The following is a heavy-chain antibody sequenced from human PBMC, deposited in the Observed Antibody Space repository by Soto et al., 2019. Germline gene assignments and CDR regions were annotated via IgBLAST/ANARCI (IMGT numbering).Heavy chain of an antibody. D-gene: IGHD1-1*01. CDR3: ARDNNWSYDY. J-gene: IGHJ4*02. CDR2: SGPDGSSM. V-gene: IGHV3-74*01. Sequence: EGQLVESGGGLVQPGGSLRLSCAASGFTFSSHWMHWVRQAPGKGLVWVSHSGPDGSSMRDADSVQGRFTISRDNARNTLYLQMNILIDEDTAVYYCARDNNWSYDYWGQGTLVTVSS. CDR1: GFTFSSHW.